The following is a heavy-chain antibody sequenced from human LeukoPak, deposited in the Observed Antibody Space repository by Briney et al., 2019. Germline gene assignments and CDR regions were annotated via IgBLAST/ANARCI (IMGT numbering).Heavy chain of an antibody. D-gene: IGHD3-10*01. CDR3: TREALNHGSGTYYIDSFDF. V-gene: IGHV3-72*01. CDR2: ARNKANSYTV. CDR1: AITLSDHL. Sequence: TGRSLRLSCAPSAITLSDHLTDSVRQPPGNRLVCVGRARNKANSYTVQSSASVRGRLTTSRYDSENSLYLQMNSLKTEDTAVYYCTREALNHGSGTYYIDSFDFWGQGTLVTVSS. J-gene: IGHJ4*02.